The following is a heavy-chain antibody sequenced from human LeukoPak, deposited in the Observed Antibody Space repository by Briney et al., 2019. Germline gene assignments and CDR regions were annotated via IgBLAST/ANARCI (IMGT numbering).Heavy chain of an antibody. D-gene: IGHD6-19*01. CDR2: IYYSGST. V-gene: IGHV4-59*01. J-gene: IGHJ5*02. CDR3: ARGRAYASGPPFDP. CDR1: GGSISNYW. Sequence: SETLSLTCTVSGGSISNYWWTRIRQPPGKGLEWIGFIYYSGSTHYNPSLKSRVTISVDTSRNQFSLKLSSVTAADTAVYYCARGRAYASGPPFDPWGQGTLVTISS.